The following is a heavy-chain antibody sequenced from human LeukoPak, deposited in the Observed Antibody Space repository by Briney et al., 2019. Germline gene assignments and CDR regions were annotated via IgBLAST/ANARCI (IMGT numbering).Heavy chain of an antibody. J-gene: IGHJ4*02. CDR3: ARDPGYYDSSGYFDY. V-gene: IGHV3-48*01. CDR1: GFTFSTYS. D-gene: IGHD3-22*01. Sequence: PGGSLRLSCAASGFTFSTYSMNWVRQAPGKGLEWVSYIRTDSSTIYYADSVKGRFTISRDNAKNSLYLQMNSLRAEDTAVYYCARDPGYYDSSGYFDYWGQGTLVTVSS. CDR2: IRTDSSTI.